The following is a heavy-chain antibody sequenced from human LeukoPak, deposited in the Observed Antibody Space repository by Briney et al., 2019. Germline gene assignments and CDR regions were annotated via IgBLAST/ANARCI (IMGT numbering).Heavy chain of an antibody. CDR1: GFTFDDYG. J-gene: IGHJ6*03. CDR2: INWNGGST. Sequence: GGSLRLSCAASGFTFDDYGMSWVRQAPGKGLEWVSGINWNGGSTGYADSVKGRFTISRDNAKNSLYLQMNSLRAEDTAVYYCARLNQQLIRLLNRGTTSYYYYFMDVGGKGTTVTVSS. V-gene: IGHV3-20*04. D-gene: IGHD6-13*01. CDR3: ARLNQQLIRLLNRGTTSYYYYFMDV.